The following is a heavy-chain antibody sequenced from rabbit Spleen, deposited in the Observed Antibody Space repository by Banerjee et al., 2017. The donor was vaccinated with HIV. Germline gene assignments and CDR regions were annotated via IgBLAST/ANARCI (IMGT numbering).Heavy chain of an antibody. CDR1: GFTISSYYY. CDR3: ARDSGSSFSSDGMDL. V-gene: IGHV1S45*01. Sequence: QEQLEESGGGLVQPEGSLTLTCTASGFTISSYYYMCWVRQAPGKGLEWIGCIYVGRGSTHDAGRAKGRVSMYKTSSTTVTLQMTSLTVADTATYFCARDSGSSFSSDGMDLWGPGTLVTVS. CDR2: IYVGRGST. D-gene: IGHD8-1*01. J-gene: IGHJ6*01.